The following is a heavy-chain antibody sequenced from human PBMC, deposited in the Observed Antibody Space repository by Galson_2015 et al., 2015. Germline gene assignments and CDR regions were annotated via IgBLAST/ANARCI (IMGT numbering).Heavy chain of an antibody. J-gene: IGHJ3*02. CDR3: AHRLYYGSGSLRAAFDI. CDR2: IYWDDDK. Sequence: PALVKPTQPLTLTCTFSGFSLRTRGVGVGWIRQPPGKALEWLAVIYWDDDKRFNPSLRSRLTITKDTSKNQEVLTMTNVDPTDTATYYCAHRLYYGSGSLRAAFDIWGQGAVVAVSS. D-gene: IGHD3-10*01. V-gene: IGHV2-5*02. CDR1: GFSLRTRGVG.